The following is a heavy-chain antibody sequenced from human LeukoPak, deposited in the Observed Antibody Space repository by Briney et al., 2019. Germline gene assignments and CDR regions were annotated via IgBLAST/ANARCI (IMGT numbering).Heavy chain of an antibody. CDR3: TRDTFFYGGSTSYFYFDS. V-gene: IGHV1-8*01. CDR1: GYTFTNYD. CDR2: MNPNSGNT. D-gene: IGHD2-15*01. J-gene: IGHJ4*02. Sequence: ASVKVSCKASGYTFTNYDINWVRQATGQGLEWVGWMNPNSGNTGYSQKFQGRVSMTRSASMSTAYMELSSLRSEDTAVYYCTRDTFFYGGSTSYFYFDSWGQGTPVTVSS.